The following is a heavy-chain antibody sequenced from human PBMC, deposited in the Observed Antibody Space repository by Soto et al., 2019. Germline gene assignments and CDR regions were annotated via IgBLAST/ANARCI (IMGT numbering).Heavy chain of an antibody. CDR1: GFTFSSYG. V-gene: IGHV3-33*01. CDR2: IWYDGSNK. D-gene: IGHD3-22*01. Sequence: QVQLVESGGGVVQPGRSLRLSCAASGFTFSSYGMHWVRQAPGQGLEWVAVIWYDGSNKYYADSVKGRFTISRDNSKNTLYLQMNSLRAEDTAVYYCARRGGFYYDSRPYYFDYWGQGTLVTVSS. J-gene: IGHJ4*02. CDR3: ARRGGFYYDSRPYYFDY.